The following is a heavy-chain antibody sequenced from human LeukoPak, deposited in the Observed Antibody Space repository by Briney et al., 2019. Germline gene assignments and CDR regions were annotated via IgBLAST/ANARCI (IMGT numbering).Heavy chain of an antibody. Sequence: GGSLRLSCAASGLTVSSNYMSWIRQAPGKGLEWVSYINSSGSTLYYADSVKGRFTISRDNAKNSLYLQMNSLRAEDTAVYYCARDSTDIGGFDYWGQGTLVTVSS. CDR2: INSSGSTL. CDR3: ARDSTDIGGFDY. D-gene: IGHD3-16*01. CDR1: GLTVSSNY. J-gene: IGHJ4*02. V-gene: IGHV3-11*01.